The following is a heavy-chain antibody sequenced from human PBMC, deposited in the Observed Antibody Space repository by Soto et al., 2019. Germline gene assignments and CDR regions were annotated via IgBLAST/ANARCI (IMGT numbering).Heavy chain of an antibody. J-gene: IGHJ5*02. CDR3: ARHAPFYCSSTSCHDRTHWFDP. D-gene: IGHD2-2*01. V-gene: IGHV4-59*08. CDR2: IYYSGST. CDR1: GGSISSYY. Sequence: QVQLQESGPGLVKPSETLSLTCTVSGGSISSYYWGWFRQPPGRGLEWIGYIYYSGSTNYNPSLKRRVTMSVDTSKNQFSLKLSSVTAADTAVYYCARHAPFYCSSTSCHDRTHWFDPWGQGTLVTVSS.